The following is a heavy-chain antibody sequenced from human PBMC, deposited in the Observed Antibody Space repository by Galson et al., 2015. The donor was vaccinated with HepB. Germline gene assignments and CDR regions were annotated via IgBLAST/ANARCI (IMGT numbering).Heavy chain of an antibody. Sequence: QSGAEVKKPGESLRISCKASGYDFTTYWISWVRQMPGKGLEWMGRIDPRDSYTNYSPSIQGHVTISVDKSLSTAYLQWSSLKASDTAMYFCAKHVLPYTSWWYGYFGCWGQGTLVSVSS. CDR1: GYDFTTYW. CDR3: AKHVLPYTSWWYGYFGC. D-gene: IGHD2-15*01. J-gene: IGHJ4*02. CDR2: IDPRDSYT. V-gene: IGHV5-10-1*01.